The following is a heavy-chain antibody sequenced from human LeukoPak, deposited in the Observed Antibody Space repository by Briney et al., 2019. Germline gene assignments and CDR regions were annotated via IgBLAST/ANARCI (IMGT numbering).Heavy chain of an antibody. J-gene: IGHJ4*02. CDR3: ARGRPGGSRSFDY. CDR2: INHSGST. V-gene: IGHV4-34*01. Sequence: SETLSLTCAVYGGSFSGYYWSWIRQPPGKGLEWIGEINHSGSTNYNPSLKSRVTISVDTSKNQFSLKLSSVTAADTAVYYCARGRPGGSRSFDYWGQGTLVTVS. D-gene: IGHD6-13*01. CDR1: GGSFSGYY.